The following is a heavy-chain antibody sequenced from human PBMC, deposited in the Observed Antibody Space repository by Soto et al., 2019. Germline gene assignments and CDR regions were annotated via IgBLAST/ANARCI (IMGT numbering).Heavy chain of an antibody. CDR1: GGCMSSYY. V-gene: IGHV4-59*08. Sequence: PSETMDIGCTASGGCMSSYYWGWIRQPPGKGLEWIGYMYYGGRTNYNPSLKSRVTISVDTSKMQVSLKLSSVTAADTAGYFCARVTPSPLIVRSSRGPWFDPWGQGTLVTVSS. J-gene: IGHJ5*02. CDR2: MYYGGRT. CDR3: ARVTPSPLIVRSSRGPWFDP. D-gene: IGHD2-15*01.